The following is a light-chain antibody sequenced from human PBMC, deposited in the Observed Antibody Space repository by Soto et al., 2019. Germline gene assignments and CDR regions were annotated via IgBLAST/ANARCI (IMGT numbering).Light chain of an antibody. CDR2: EVS. CDR1: SSDVGDYKY. CDR3: SSYTTSNTLV. Sequence: QSALTQPASVSGSPGQSITISCTGTSSDVGDYKYVSWYQKHPGKPPKALIYEVSNRPSGVSNRFSGSNSGNTASLTISGLQAEDEADYYCSSYTTSNTLVFGPGTKVTVL. V-gene: IGLV2-14*01. J-gene: IGLJ1*01.